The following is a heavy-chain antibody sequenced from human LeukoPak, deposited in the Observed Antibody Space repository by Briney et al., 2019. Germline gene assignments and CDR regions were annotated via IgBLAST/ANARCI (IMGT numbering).Heavy chain of an antibody. CDR3: ARGYRSASRYYFDN. V-gene: IGHV3-23*01. CDR2: ISGDGGST. Sequence: PGGSLRLSCAASGFTFRNYAMTWVRQAPGKGLQWISSISGDGGSTYYADSVRGRLIISRDSSKNTVYLQMNSLRADDTAIYYCARGYRSASRYYFDNWGQGTLVTVSS. CDR1: GFTFRNYA. D-gene: IGHD6-19*01. J-gene: IGHJ4*02.